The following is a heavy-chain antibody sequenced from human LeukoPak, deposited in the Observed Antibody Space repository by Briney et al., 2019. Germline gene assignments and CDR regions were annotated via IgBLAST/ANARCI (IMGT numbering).Heavy chain of an antibody. V-gene: IGHV4-39*01. CDR1: GGSISSTSYY. J-gene: IGHJ6*03. Sequence: SETLSLTCTVSGGSISSTSYYWGWTRQPPGKGLEWIGCIYYSGSTYYNPSLKSRVTISIDTSKNQFSLKLSSVTAADTAVSYCARVKSGLVATAGNYYYYMDVWGKGTTVTVSS. D-gene: IGHD5-12*01. CDR2: IYYSGST. CDR3: ARVKSGLVATAGNYYYYMDV.